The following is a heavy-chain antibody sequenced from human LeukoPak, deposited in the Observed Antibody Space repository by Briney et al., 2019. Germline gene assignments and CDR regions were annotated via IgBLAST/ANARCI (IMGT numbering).Heavy chain of an antibody. CDR2: IYHSGST. Sequence: PSETLSLTCAVSGGSISSSNWWSWVRQPPGKGLEWIGEIYHSGSTNYNPSLKSRLTISVDKSKNQFSLMLNSVTAADTAVYYCATAGQWLASRPHDSWGQGTLVTVSS. CDR1: GGSISSSNW. J-gene: IGHJ4*02. CDR3: ATAGQWLASRPHDS. D-gene: IGHD6-19*01. V-gene: IGHV4-4*02.